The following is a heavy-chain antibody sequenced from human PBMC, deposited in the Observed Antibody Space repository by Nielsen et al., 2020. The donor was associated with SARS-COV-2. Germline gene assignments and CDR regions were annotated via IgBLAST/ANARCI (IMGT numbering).Heavy chain of an antibody. CDR1: GYTFTGYY. J-gene: IGHJ6*02. CDR2: IIPIFGTA. V-gene: IGHV1-69*13. CDR3: ARDDTVTMYYYSYYGMDV. Sequence: SVKVSCKASGYTFTGYYMHWVRQAPGQGLEWMGGIIPIFGTANYAQKFQGRVTITADESTSTAYMELSSLRSEDTAVYYCARDDTVTMYYYSYYGMDVWGQGTTVTVSS. D-gene: IGHD4-17*01.